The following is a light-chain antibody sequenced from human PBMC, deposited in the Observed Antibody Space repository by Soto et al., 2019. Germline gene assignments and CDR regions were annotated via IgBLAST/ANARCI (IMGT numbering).Light chain of an antibody. CDR1: QSISSW. J-gene: IGKJ4*01. V-gene: IGKV1-5*01. CDR3: QQYNSYSL. CDR2: DVS. Sequence: DIQMTQSPSTLSASVGDRVTITCRASQSISSWLAWYQQKPGKAPNLLIYDVSSLESGVSSRFSGSGSGTEFTLTISSLQPDDFATYYCQQYNSYSLFGGGTKVDI.